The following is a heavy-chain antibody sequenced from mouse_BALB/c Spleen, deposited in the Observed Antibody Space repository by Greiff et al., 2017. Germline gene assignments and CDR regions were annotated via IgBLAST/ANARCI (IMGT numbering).Heavy chain of an antibody. J-gene: IGHJ3*01. Sequence: EVKLVESGGGLVKPGGSLKLSCAASGFTFSSYAMSWVRQTPEKRLEWVATISCGGSYTYYPDSVKGRFTISRDNAKNTLYLQMSSLRSEDTAMYYCARRGGNWDGFAYWGQGTLVTVSA. CDR2: ISCGGSYT. D-gene: IGHD4-1*01. CDR3: ARRGGNWDGFAY. V-gene: IGHV5-9-3*01. CDR1: GFTFSSYA.